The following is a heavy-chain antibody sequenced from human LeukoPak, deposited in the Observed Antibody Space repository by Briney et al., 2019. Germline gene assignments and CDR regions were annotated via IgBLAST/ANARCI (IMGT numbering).Heavy chain of an antibody. D-gene: IGHD4-17*01. CDR2: ISWNSGSI. CDR1: GFTFDDYA. V-gene: IGHV3-9*01. Sequence: GGSLRLSCAASGFTFDDYAMHWVRQAPGKGLEWVSGISWNSGSIGYADSVKGRFTISRDNAKDSLYLQMNSLRAEDTALYYCAKQGSDYGDLGYWGQGTLVTVSS. J-gene: IGHJ4*02. CDR3: AKQGSDYGDLGY.